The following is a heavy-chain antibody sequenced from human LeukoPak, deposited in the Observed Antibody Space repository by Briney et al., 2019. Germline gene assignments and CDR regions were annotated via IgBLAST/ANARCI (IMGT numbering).Heavy chain of an antibody. CDR3: ARVFSYPLRAPFDP. CDR1: GGSFSTGSYY. CDR2: THTSGTM. Sequence: PSETLSLTCTVSGGSFSTGSYYWSWIRQPAGRGLEWIGHTHTSGTMNYNASLKSRVRISVETSKNQFSLRLSSVTAADTAVYYCARVFSYPLRAPFDPWGQGTLVTVSS. J-gene: IGHJ5*02. V-gene: IGHV4-61*09. D-gene: IGHD3-3*01.